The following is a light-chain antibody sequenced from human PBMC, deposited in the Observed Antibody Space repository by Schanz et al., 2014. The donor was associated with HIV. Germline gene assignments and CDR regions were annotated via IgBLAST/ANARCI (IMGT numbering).Light chain of an antibody. CDR3: ASYSGSNNFEV. CDR1: SSDVGSYYL. V-gene: IGLV2-23*02. J-gene: IGLJ1*01. Sequence: QSALTQPASVSGSPGQSITISCTGTSSDVGSYYLVSWYQQHPGKAPKLMIYEVNKRPSGVSNRFSGSKSGNTASLTISGLQAEDEADYYCASYSGSNNFEVFGTGTKLTVL. CDR2: EVN.